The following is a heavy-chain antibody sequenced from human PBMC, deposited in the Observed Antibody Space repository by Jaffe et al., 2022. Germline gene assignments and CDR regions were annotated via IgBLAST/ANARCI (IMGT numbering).Heavy chain of an antibody. J-gene: IGHJ3*02. D-gene: IGHD4-17*01. CDR3: ARDRSTVTTWPGGAFDI. CDR1: GYTFTSYG. Sequence: QVQLVQSGAEVKKPGASVKVSCKASGYTFTSYGISWVRQAPGQGLEWMGWISAYNGNTNYAQKLQGRVTMTTDTSTSTAYMELRSLRSDDTAVYYCARDRSTVTTWPGGAFDIWGQGTMVTVSS. CDR2: ISAYNGNT. V-gene: IGHV1-18*01.